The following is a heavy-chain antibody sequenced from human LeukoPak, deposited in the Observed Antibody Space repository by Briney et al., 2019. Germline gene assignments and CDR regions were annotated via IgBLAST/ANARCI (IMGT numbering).Heavy chain of an antibody. CDR3: ARTIKDRGPMTTVTTYWFDP. Sequence: ASVTVSLKATGYTFTSYGISWVRQAPGQGLEWMGWISAYNGNTNYAQKLQGRVTMTTDTSTSTAYMELRSLRSDDTAVYYCARTIKDRGPMTTVTTYWFDPWGQGTLVTVSS. CDR2: ISAYNGNT. D-gene: IGHD4-11*01. J-gene: IGHJ5*02. CDR1: GYTFTSYG. V-gene: IGHV1-18*01.